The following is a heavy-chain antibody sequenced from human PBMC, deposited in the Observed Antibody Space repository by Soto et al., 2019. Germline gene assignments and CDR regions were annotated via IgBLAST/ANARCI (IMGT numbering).Heavy chain of an antibody. Sequence: QITLKESGPTLVKPTQTLTLTCTFSGFSLSTSGEGVGWIRQPPGTALEWLALIYWDDDQRYSPSPKSRPTITKATAKNPVVLTMTNMDPVDTATYYCAHRRRYNVSGSYYNSEFDYWGQGTLVTVSS. CDR2: IYWDDDQ. J-gene: IGHJ4*02. D-gene: IGHD3-10*01. V-gene: IGHV2-5*02. CDR1: GFSLSTSGEG. CDR3: AHRRRYNVSGSYYNSEFDY.